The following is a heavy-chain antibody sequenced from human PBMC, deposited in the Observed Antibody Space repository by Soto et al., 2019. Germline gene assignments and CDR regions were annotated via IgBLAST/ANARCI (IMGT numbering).Heavy chain of an antibody. CDR2: ISANNGNT. CDR3: ARVQSGYDFAY. CDR1: GYTFTNYG. V-gene: IGHV1-18*01. Sequence: QVQLVQSGAEVKKPGASVKVSCKASGYTFTNYGINWVRQAPGQGLEWMGWISANNGNTHYAQKLQGRVTMTPDTSTSTAYMELRSLRSDDTAVYYCARVQSGYDFAYWGQGTLVTVSS. J-gene: IGHJ4*02. D-gene: IGHD5-12*01.